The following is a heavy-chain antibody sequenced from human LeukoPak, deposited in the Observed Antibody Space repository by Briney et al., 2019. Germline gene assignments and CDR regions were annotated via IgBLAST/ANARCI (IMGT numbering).Heavy chain of an antibody. Sequence: ASVKVSCKASGYTFTCYYMHWVRQAPGQGLEWMGWINPNTGDTNYAQKFQGRVTMTRDTSISTAYMELSSLRSGDTAVYYCARDLHWGPDYWGQGTLVTVSS. V-gene: IGHV1-2*02. D-gene: IGHD7-27*01. CDR3: ARDLHWGPDY. CDR2: INPNTGDT. J-gene: IGHJ4*02. CDR1: GYTFTCYY.